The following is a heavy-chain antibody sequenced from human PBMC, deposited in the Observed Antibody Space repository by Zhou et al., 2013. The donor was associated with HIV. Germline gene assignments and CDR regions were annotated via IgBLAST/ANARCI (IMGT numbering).Heavy chain of an antibody. CDR3: ARDYYDNNGYYYAKWYFDL. CDR1: GGTFDTFA. D-gene: IGHD3-22*01. V-gene: IGHV1-69*05. CDR2: IIPIFGTP. Sequence: QVQLVQSGAEVKKPGSSVKVSCKASGGTFDTFAVTWVRRAPGQGLEWMGGIIPIFGTPKYADRFQGRLTITTDTATNTFYMELTSLRSDDTAVYYCARDYYDNNGYYYAKWYFDLWGRGTLVTVSS. J-gene: IGHJ2*01.